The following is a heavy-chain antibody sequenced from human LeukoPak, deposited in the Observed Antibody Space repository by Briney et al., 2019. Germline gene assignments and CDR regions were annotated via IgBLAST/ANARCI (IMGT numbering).Heavy chain of an antibody. CDR3: ARGGYSYGQGYYYYYYYGMDV. J-gene: IGHJ6*02. CDR1: GYTFTSYD. V-gene: IGHV1-8*01. CDR2: MNPNSGNT. D-gene: IGHD5-18*01. Sequence: ASVKVSCKASGYTFTSYDINWVRQATGQGLEWMGWMNPNSGNTGYAQKFQGRVTMTRNTSISTAYMELSSLRSEDTAVYYCARGGYSYGQGYYYYYYYGMDVWGQGTTVTVSS.